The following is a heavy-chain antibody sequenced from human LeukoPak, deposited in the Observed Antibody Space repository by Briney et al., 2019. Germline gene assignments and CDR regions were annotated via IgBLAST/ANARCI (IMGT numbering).Heavy chain of an antibody. CDR3: ARSSERYAWFDP. V-gene: IGHV1-69*06. D-gene: IGHD3-9*01. CDR2: IIPIFGTA. CDR1: GGTFSSYA. Sequence: ASVKVSCKASGGTFSSYAISWVRQAPGQGLEWMGGIIPIFGTANYAQKFQGRVTITADKSTSTAYMELSSLRSEDTAVYYCARSSERYAWFDPWGQGTLVTVSS. J-gene: IGHJ5*02.